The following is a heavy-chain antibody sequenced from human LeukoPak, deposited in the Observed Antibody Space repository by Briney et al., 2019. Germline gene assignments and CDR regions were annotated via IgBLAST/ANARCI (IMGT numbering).Heavy chain of an antibody. J-gene: IGHJ4*02. CDR3: ARVHGSGWLFDY. D-gene: IGHD6-19*01. V-gene: IGHV4-34*01. Sequence: KPSETLSLTCAVYGGSFSGYYWSWIRQPPGKGLEWIGEINHSGSTNYNPSLKSRVTMSVDTSKNQFSLKLSSVTAADTAVYYCARVHGSGWLFDYWGQGTLVTVSS. CDR1: GGSFSGYY. CDR2: INHSGST.